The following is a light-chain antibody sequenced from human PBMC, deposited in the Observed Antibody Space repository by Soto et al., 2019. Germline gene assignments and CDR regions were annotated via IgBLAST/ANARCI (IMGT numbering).Light chain of an antibody. Sequence: EIVLTQSPATLSLSPGERAPLSCRASQSVGSSLAWYQQKPGQAPRLLIYDASNRATGIPARFSGSGSGTDFTLTISRLEPEDFAVYYCQQYDSSPTFGQGTKVDIK. J-gene: IGKJ1*01. CDR3: QQYDSSPT. CDR2: DAS. V-gene: IGKV3-11*01. CDR1: QSVGSS.